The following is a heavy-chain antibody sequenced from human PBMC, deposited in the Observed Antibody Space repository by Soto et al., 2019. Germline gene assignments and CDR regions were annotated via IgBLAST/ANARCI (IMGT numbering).Heavy chain of an antibody. V-gene: IGHV6-1*01. J-gene: IGHJ6*02. CDR2: TYYRSKWYN. CDR1: GDSVSSNSAA. CDR3: ARDLLVVVAATPQIYYYGMDV. D-gene: IGHD2-15*01. Sequence: PSQTLSLTCAISGDSVSSNSAAWNWIRQSPSRGLEWLGRTYYRSKWYNDYAVSVKSRITINPDTSKNQFSLQLNSVTPEDTAVYYCARDLLVVVAATPQIYYYGMDVWGQGTTVTVS.